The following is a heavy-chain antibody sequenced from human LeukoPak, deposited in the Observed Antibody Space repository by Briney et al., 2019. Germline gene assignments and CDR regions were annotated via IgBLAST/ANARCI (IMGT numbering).Heavy chain of an antibody. CDR1: GYTFTGYY. CDR2: ISAYNGNT. D-gene: IGHD3-10*01. CDR3: ARDPRTVRITMVRGVIPWFDP. V-gene: IGHV1-18*04. J-gene: IGHJ5*02. Sequence: ASVKVSCKASGYTFTGYYMHWVRQAPGQGLEWMGWISAYNGNTNYAQKLQGRVTMTTDTSTSTAYMELRSLRSDDTAVYYCARDPRTVRITMVRGVIPWFDPWGQGTLVTVSS.